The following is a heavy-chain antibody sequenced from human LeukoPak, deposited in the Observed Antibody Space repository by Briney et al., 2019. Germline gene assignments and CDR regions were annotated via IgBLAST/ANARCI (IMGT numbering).Heavy chain of an antibody. CDR3: ARDQYYSDSSGYPYDI. CDR2: ISGSSSHV. Sequence: PGGPLRLSCEASGFIFSIYNMNWVRLAPGKGLEWVSSISGSSSHVWYADSVKGRFTSSRDNAKNSLYLQMSSLRVEDTAVCYCARDQYYSDSSGYPYDIWGQGTMVTVSS. V-gene: IGHV3-21*01. CDR1: GFIFSIYN. D-gene: IGHD3-22*01. J-gene: IGHJ3*02.